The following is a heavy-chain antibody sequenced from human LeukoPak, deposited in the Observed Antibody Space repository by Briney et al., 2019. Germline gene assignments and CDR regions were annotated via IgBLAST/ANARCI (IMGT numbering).Heavy chain of an antibody. CDR2: MNPNSGNT. CDR1: GYTFTSYD. V-gene: IGHV1-8*01. J-gene: IGHJ6*02. D-gene: IGHD6-6*01. Sequence: ASVTVSCTASGYTFTSYDINWVRQATGQGLEWMGWMNPNSGNTGYAQKFQGRVTMTRNTSISTAYMELSSLRSEDTAVYYCARGRYSSSINSMDVWGQGTTVTVSS. CDR3: ARGRYSSSINSMDV.